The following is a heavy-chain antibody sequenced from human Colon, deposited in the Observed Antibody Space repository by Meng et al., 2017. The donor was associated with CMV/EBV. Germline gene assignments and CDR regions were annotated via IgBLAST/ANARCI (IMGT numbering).Heavy chain of an antibody. V-gene: IGHV4-34*01. D-gene: IGHD2-2*01. CDR2: IHHFGSS. CDR3: ARGRTYQYGLDV. Sequence: QVQLQQWGAGLLNPSEPLSLTCAVDGGSFSGYYWTWIRQPPGKGLEWIGEIHHFGSSNYNPSLKSRVTISVDTSKKQFSLKVDSVTAADTAVYYCARGRTYQYGLDVWGQGTTVTVSS. CDR1: GGSFSGYY. J-gene: IGHJ6*02.